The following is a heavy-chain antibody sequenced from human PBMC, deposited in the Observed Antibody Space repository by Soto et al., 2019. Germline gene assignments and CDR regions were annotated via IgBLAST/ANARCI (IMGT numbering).Heavy chain of an antibody. J-gene: IGHJ5*02. CDR1: GGSISSSNW. Sequence: QVQLQESGPGLVKPSGTLSLTCAVSGGSISSSNWWSWVRQPPGKGLEWIGEIYHSGSTNYNPSLKSRVTISVDKSKNQFSLKLSSVTAADTAVYYCARGEDCSGGSCYGTINWFDPWGQGTLVTVSS. CDR2: IYHSGST. D-gene: IGHD2-15*01. V-gene: IGHV4-4*02. CDR3: ARGEDCSGGSCYGTINWFDP.